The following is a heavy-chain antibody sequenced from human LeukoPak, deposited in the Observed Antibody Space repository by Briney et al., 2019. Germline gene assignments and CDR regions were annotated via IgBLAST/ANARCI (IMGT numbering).Heavy chain of an antibody. Sequence: SETLSLTCTVSGGSISSGSYYWSWIRQPAGKGLEWIGRIYTSGSTNYNPSLKSRVTISVDASKNQFSLKLSSVTAADTAVYYCARVRAYCSGGSCYLRDAFDIWGQGTMVTVSS. V-gene: IGHV4-61*02. D-gene: IGHD2-15*01. CDR2: IYTSGST. CDR3: ARVRAYCSGGSCYLRDAFDI. J-gene: IGHJ3*02. CDR1: GGSISSGSYY.